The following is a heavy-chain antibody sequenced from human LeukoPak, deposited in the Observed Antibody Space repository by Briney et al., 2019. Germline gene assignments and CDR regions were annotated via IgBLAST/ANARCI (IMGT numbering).Heavy chain of an antibody. J-gene: IGHJ5*02. Sequence: SETLSLTCTVSGGSISSYYWSWIRQPPGKGLEWIGYIYYSGSTNYNPSLKSRVTISVDTSKNQFSLKLSSVTAADTAVYYCARGPAYYGSGSYLSWGQGTLVTVSS. CDR3: ARGPAYYGSGSYLS. CDR2: IYYSGST. V-gene: IGHV4-59*01. D-gene: IGHD3-10*01. CDR1: GGSISSYY.